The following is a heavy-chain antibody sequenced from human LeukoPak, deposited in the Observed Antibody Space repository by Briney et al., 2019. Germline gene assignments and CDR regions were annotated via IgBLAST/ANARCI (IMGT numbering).Heavy chain of an antibody. V-gene: IGHV3-23*01. D-gene: IGHD2-15*01. Sequence: GGSLRLSCAASGLTFSSYAMSWVRQAPGKGLEWVSGVSGSGGSTYYADSVKGRFTISRDNSRNTLYLQMNGLRAEDTAVYYCAKWLEGGRPDFDSWGQGTLVTVPS. CDR3: AKWLEGGRPDFDS. CDR1: GLTFSSYA. CDR2: VSGSGGST. J-gene: IGHJ4*02.